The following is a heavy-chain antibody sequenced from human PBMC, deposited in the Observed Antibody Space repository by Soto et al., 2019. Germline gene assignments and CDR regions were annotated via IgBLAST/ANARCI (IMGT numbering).Heavy chain of an antibody. CDR2: ISASGGGT. V-gene: IGHV3-23*01. J-gene: IGHJ3*01. D-gene: IGHD6-19*01. CDR1: GFTFSSNP. CDR3: VKEASGWKSRGSLDL. Sequence: GRPLRLSCAASGFTFSSNPICLVRLAPGEGLAWVSAISASGGGTYYADSVRGRFTISRDKSKNTLYLQMNSLRAEDTAIYYCVKEASGWKSRGSLDLWGRGAMVTVSS.